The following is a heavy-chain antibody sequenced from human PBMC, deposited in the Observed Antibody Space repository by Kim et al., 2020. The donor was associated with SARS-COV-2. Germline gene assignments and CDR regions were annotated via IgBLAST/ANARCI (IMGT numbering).Heavy chain of an antibody. CDR2: IWYDGSNK. J-gene: IGHJ4*02. CDR1: GFTFSSYG. D-gene: IGHD1-7*01. V-gene: IGHV3-33*01. Sequence: GGSLRLSCAASGFTFSSYGMHWVRQAPGKGLEWVAVIWYDGSNKYYADSVKGRFTISRDNSKNTLYLQMNSLRAEDTAVYYCARITGTTVDDYWGQGTLVTVSS. CDR3: ARITGTTVDDY.